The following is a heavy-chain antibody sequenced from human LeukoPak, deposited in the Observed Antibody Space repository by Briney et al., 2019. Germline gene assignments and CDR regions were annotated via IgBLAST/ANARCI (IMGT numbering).Heavy chain of an antibody. D-gene: IGHD5-12*01. CDR3: ARSPASGYDFYYYYGMDV. CDR2: IYPGDSDT. V-gene: IGHV5-51*01. Sequence: GESLKISCKGSGYSFTSYWIGWVRQMPGKGLEWMGIIYPGDSDTRYSPSFQGQVTISADKSISTAYLQWSSLKASDTAMYYCARSPASGYDFYYYYGMDVRGQGTTVTVSS. J-gene: IGHJ6*02. CDR1: GYSFTSYW.